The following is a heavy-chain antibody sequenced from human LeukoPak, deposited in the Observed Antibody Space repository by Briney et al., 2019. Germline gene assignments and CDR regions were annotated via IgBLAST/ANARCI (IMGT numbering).Heavy chain of an antibody. CDR1: RFHLPSSG. J-gene: IGHJ5*02. D-gene: IGHD3-22*01. Sequence: GGSLSHPYTPSRFHLPSSGMIWGRQAPGKGLEWVANIKQDGREKYYVDSVKGRFTISRHNAKNSLYQQMNSQRAEDTAVYYCARGWPAGRVGVNYYEFDDWGPG. V-gene: IGHV3-7*05. CDR3: ARGWPAGRVGVNYYEFDD. CDR2: IKQDGREK.